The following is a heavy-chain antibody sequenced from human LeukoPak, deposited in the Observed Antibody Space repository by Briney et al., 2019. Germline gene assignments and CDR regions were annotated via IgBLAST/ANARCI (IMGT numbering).Heavy chain of an antibody. CDR1: GGSFSGYY. Sequence: SETLSLTCAVYGGSFSGYYWSWIRQPPGKGLEWMGEINHSGSTNYNPSLKSRVTISVDTSKNQFSLKLSSVTAADTAVYYCARRRWEPQAFDYWGQGTLVTVSS. D-gene: IGHD1-26*01. V-gene: IGHV4-34*01. CDR2: INHSGST. J-gene: IGHJ4*02. CDR3: ARRRWEPQAFDY.